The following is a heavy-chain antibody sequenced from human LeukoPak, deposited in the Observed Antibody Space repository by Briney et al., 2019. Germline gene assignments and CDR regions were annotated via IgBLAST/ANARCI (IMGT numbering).Heavy chain of an antibody. CDR3: ARGPTYYDILTGYPTPHGMDV. CDR2: MNPNSGNT. V-gene: IGHV1-8*01. J-gene: IGHJ6*02. CDR1: GYTFTSYD. Sequence: ASVKVSCKASGYTFTSYDINWVRQATGQGLEWMGWMNPNSGNTGYAQKFQGRVTMTRNTSISTAYMELSSLRSEDTAMYYCARGPTYYDILTGYPTPHGMDVWGQGTTVTVSS. D-gene: IGHD3-9*01.